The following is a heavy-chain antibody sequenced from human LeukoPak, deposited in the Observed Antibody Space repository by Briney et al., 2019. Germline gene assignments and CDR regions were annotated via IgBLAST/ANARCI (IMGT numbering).Heavy chain of an antibody. CDR1: GGSISSGSYY. CDR3: ARDSSGWYRIGWYFDL. V-gene: IGHV4-61*02. J-gene: IGHJ2*01. D-gene: IGHD6-19*01. Sequence: SETLSLTCTVSGGSISSGSYYWSWIRQPAGKGLEWIGRIYTSGSTNYNPSLKSRVTISVDTSKNQFSLKLSSVTAADTAVYYCARDSSGWYRIGWYFDLWGRGTLVTVSS. CDR2: IYTSGST.